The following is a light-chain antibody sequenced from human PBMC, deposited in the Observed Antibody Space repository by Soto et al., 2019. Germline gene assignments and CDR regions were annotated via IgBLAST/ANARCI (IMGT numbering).Light chain of an antibody. J-gene: IGKJ1*01. Sequence: DIQMTQSPSSLSASARDRVTITCRASQSISTYLNWYQQKPGKAPKLLIYDASSLESGVPSRFSGSGSGTEFTLTISSLQPDDFATYYCQQYNSYWTFGQGTKVDIK. CDR1: QSISTY. V-gene: IGKV1-5*01. CDR3: QQYNSYWT. CDR2: DAS.